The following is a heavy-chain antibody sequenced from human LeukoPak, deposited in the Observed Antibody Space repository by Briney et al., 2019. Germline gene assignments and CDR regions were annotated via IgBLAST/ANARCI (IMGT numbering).Heavy chain of an antibody. CDR2: ISDDGVAT. V-gene: IGHV3-23*01. CDR1: GYIFHDYA. CDR3: AEQEGWELEDYYIDH. D-gene: IGHD1-1*01. J-gene: IGHJ4*02. Sequence: PGRSLRLSCVASGYIFHDYATSSVRQAPGKGLEWLSGISDDGVATYYADSVKGRFSIARDNPRNTLFLQMSSLRADDTAVYYCAEQEGWELEDYYIDHWGRGTLVTVSS.